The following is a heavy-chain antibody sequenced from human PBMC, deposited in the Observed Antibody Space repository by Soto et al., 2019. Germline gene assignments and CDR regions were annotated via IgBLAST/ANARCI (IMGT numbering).Heavy chain of an antibody. CDR1: GFTFSNAW. CDR2: IKRKTDGGTT. J-gene: IGHJ5*02. Sequence: PGGSLRLSCAASGFTFSNAWMTWVRQAPGMGLEWVARIKRKTDGGTTDYAAPVEGRFTISRHDSKKTLDLQMNNLKTEDTAVYYCTTYDYIWGISLIRWPSWGQGTLVTVS. D-gene: IGHD3-16*01. CDR3: TTYDYIWGISLIRWPS. V-gene: IGHV3-15*07.